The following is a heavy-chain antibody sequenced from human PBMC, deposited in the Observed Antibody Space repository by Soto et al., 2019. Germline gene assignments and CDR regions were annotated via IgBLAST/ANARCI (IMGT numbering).Heavy chain of an antibody. CDR1: GFTFSSYA. Sequence: GGSLRLSCAASGFTFSSYAMSWVRQAPGKGLEWVSAISGSGGSTYYADSVKGRFTISRDNSKNTLYLQMNSLRAEDTAVYYCAKGSSSSYEAGYYYGMDVWGQGTTVTVSS. D-gene: IGHD6-13*01. CDR2: ISGSGGST. J-gene: IGHJ6*02. CDR3: AKGSSSSYEAGYYYGMDV. V-gene: IGHV3-23*01.